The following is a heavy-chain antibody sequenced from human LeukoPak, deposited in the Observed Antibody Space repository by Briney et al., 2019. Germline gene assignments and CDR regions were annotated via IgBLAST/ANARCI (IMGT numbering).Heavy chain of an antibody. D-gene: IGHD3-9*01. V-gene: IGHV3-30*02. J-gene: IGHJ3*02. CDR3: AKEYDILTGYYAFDI. CDR2: LRYDGSNK. CDR1: GFTFSSYG. Sequence: GGSLRLSCAASGFTFSSYGMHWVRQAPGKGLEWVAFLRYDGSNKYYADSVEGRFTISRDNSKNTLYLQMNSLRAEDTAVYYCAKEYDILTGYYAFDIWGQGTMVTVSS.